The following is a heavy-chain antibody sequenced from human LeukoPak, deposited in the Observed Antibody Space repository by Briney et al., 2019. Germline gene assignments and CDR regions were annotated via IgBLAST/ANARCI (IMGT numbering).Heavy chain of an antibody. J-gene: IGHJ4*02. Sequence: SETLSLTCTVSGGSISSHYWSWIRQPPGKGLEWIGYIYYSGSTNYNPSLKSRVTISVDTSKNQFSLKLSSVTAADTAVYYCAGSYYNGYFDYWGQGTLVTVSS. D-gene: IGHD3-10*01. CDR1: GGSISSHY. CDR2: IYYSGST. V-gene: IGHV4-59*11. CDR3: AGSYYNGYFDY.